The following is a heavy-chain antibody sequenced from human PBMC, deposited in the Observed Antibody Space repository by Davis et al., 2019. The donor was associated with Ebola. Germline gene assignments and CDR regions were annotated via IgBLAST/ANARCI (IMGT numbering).Heavy chain of an antibody. V-gene: IGHV1-3*01. CDR3: ASNYDYVWGSYRYIYY. Sequence: ASVKVSCKASGYTFTSYAMHWVRQAPGQRLEWMGWINAGNGNTKYSQKFQGRVTITRDTSASTAYMELSSLRSEDKAVYYCASNYDYVWGSYRYIYYWGQGTLVTVSS. CDR2: INAGNGNT. D-gene: IGHD3-16*02. CDR1: GYTFTSYA. J-gene: IGHJ4*02.